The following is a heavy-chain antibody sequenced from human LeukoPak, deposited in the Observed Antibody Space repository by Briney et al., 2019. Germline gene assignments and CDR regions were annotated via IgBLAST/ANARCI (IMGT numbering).Heavy chain of an antibody. D-gene: IGHD3-22*01. CDR2: ISYDGSNK. CDR1: GFTFSVYA. Sequence: GRSLRLSCAASGFTFSVYAMHWVRQAPGKGLEWVAIISYDGSNKYYADSVKGRFTISRDNSKNTLYLQMNSLRAEDTAVYYCAKERASSGYDYAYYYDSSGYPNDYWGQGTLVTVSS. CDR3: AKERASSGYDYAYYYDSSGYPNDY. V-gene: IGHV3-30*04. J-gene: IGHJ4*02.